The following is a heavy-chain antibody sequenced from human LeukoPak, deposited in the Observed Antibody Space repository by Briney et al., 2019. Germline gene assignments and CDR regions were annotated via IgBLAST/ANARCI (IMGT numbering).Heavy chain of an antibody. Sequence: GSLRLSCAASGFTFRTYGMHWVRQAPGKGLEWVAVISYDGSKKDYADSVKGRFTISRDNSKNTLYLQMNSLRAEDTAVYYCAKGRYYDRSGYPIDYWGQGTLVTVSS. V-gene: IGHV3-30*18. D-gene: IGHD3-22*01. CDR3: AKGRYYDRSGYPIDY. CDR1: GFTFRTYG. J-gene: IGHJ4*02. CDR2: ISYDGSKK.